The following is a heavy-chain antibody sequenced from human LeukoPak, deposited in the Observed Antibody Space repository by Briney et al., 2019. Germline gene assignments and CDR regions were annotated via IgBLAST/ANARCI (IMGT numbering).Heavy chain of an antibody. J-gene: IGHJ4*02. CDR2: IGPTGDT. Sequence: GGSLRLSCAASGFTFSSYDLHWVRQVTGEGLEWVSPIGPTGDTHYSGSVKGRFTISRNNSKNTLFLQMNSLRAEDTAVYYCAKLRGPATYYFDYWGQGTLVTVSS. D-gene: IGHD5-24*01. CDR1: GFTFSSYD. V-gene: IGHV3-13*01. CDR3: AKLRGPATYYFDY.